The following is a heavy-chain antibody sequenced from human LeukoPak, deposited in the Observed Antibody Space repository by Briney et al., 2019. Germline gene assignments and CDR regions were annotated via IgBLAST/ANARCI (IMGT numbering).Heavy chain of an antibody. D-gene: IGHD2-2*01. J-gene: IGHJ6*02. CDR1: GGSFSGYY. Sequence: SETLSLTCAVYGGSFSGYYWSWIRQPPGKGLEWNGEINHSGSTNYNPSLKSRVTISVDTSKNQFSLKLSSVTAADTAVYYCARGPVGYCSSTSCRDYYYGMDVWGQGTTVTVSS. V-gene: IGHV4-34*01. CDR3: ARGPVGYCSSTSCRDYYYGMDV. CDR2: INHSGST.